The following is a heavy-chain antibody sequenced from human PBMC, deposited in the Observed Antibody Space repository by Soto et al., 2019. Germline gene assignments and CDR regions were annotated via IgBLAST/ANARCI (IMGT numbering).Heavy chain of an antibody. CDR1: GGSFSGYY. J-gene: IGHJ4*02. Sequence: QVQLQQWGAGLLKPSETLSLTCAVYGGSFSGYYWSWIRQPPGKGLEWIGEIKHSGSTNYNPSLMSRVEISADTSKNQFSPKLSSVTAPDTAVYYCAKGKHHDYWGQGTLLTVSS. V-gene: IGHV4-34*01. CDR2: IKHSGST. CDR3: AKGKHHDY.